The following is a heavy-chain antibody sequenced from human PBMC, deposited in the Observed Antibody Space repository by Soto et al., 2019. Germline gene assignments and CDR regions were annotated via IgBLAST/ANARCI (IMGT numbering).Heavy chain of an antibody. CDR1: GGSFSGYY. CDR2: INHSGST. J-gene: IGHJ6*02. V-gene: IGHV4-34*01. Sequence: SETLSLTCAVYGGSFSGYYWSWIRQPPGKGLEWIGEINHSGSTNYNPSLKSRVTVSVDTSKNQFSLKLSAVTAADTAGYYCARGPIVVVPAAEDDYYYYYGMDVWGQGTTVTVSS. CDR3: ARGPIVVVPAAEDDYYYYYGMDV. D-gene: IGHD2-2*01.